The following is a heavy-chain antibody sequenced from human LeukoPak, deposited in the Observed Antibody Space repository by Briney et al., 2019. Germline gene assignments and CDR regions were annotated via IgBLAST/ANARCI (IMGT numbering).Heavy chain of an antibody. D-gene: IGHD3-22*01. Sequence: SETLSLTCAVYGGSFSGYYWCWIRQPPGEGLEWSGEINHSGSTNYNPSLKSRVTISVDTSKNQFSLKLSSVTAADTAVYYCARNYYDSSGYQNHDYWGQGTLVTVSS. V-gene: IGHV4-34*01. CDR3: ARNYYDSSGYQNHDY. CDR2: INHSGST. CDR1: GGSFSGYY. J-gene: IGHJ4*02.